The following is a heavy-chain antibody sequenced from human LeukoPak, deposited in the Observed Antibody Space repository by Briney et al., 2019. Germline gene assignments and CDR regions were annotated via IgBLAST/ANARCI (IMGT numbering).Heavy chain of an antibody. Sequence: GESLKISCQGSGYSFSNYWIGWVRQMPGKGLEWMAFIYPDDSDIRYSPSFQGQVTISADKSISTAYLQWSSLKASDTAMYYCARHETGPYFDYWGQGTLVTVSS. V-gene: IGHV5-51*01. CDR3: ARHETGPYFDY. CDR2: IYPDDSDI. D-gene: IGHD1-1*01. J-gene: IGHJ4*02. CDR1: GYSFSNYW.